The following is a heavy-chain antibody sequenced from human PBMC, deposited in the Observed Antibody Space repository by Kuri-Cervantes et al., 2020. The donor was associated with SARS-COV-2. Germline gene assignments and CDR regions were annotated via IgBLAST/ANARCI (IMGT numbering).Heavy chain of an antibody. D-gene: IGHD6-6*01. J-gene: IGHJ4*02. CDR3: ARDYIAARPGLDY. Sequence: GESLKISCAASGFTFSSYWMSWVRQAPGKGLEWVANIKQDGSEKYYVDSVKGRFTISRDNSKNTLYLQMNSLRAEDTAVYYCARDYIAARPGLDYWGQGTLVTVSS. CDR2: IKQDGSEK. V-gene: IGHV3-7*01. CDR1: GFTFSSYW.